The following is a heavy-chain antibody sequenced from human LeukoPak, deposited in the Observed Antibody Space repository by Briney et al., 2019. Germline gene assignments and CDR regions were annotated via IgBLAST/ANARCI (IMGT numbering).Heavy chain of an antibody. J-gene: IGHJ4*02. CDR3: ARSIVGATAVDC. D-gene: IGHD1-26*01. CDR2: IYHSGST. CDR1: GGSISSGYY. Sequence: SQTLSLTCTVSGGSISSGYYWGWIRQPPGKGLEWIGSIYHSGSTYYNPSLKSRVTISVDTSKNQFSLKLSSVTAADTAVYYCARSIVGATAVDCWGQGTLVTVSS. V-gene: IGHV4-38-2*02.